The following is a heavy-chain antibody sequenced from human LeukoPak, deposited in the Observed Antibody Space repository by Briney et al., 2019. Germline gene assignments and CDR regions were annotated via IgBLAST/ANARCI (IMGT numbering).Heavy chain of an antibody. CDR2: INPSGGST. Sequence: ASVKVSCKASGYTFTSYYMHWVRQAPGQGLEWMGIINPSGGSTSYAQKLQGRVTMTRDMSTSTVYMELSSLRSEDTAVYYCARVSVGYPPDYWGQGTLVTVSS. V-gene: IGHV1-46*01. J-gene: IGHJ4*02. CDR3: ARVSVGYPPDY. D-gene: IGHD6-13*01. CDR1: GYTFTSYY.